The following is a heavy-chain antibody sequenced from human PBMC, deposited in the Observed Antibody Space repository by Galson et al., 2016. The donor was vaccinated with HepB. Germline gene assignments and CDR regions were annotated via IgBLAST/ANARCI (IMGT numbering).Heavy chain of an antibody. V-gene: IGHV3-48*02. J-gene: IGHJ2*01. CDR1: GFTFSSYS. CDR3: ASDQVSRVEYVNSWNHWYFDL. D-gene: IGHD1-1*01. CDR2: ISRSSSTV. Sequence: SLRLSCAASGFTFSSYSMNWVRQAPGKGLEWVSCISRSSSTVHYADSVQGRFTMSRDNAKNSLYLQMNSLRDEDTAVYYCASDQVSRVEYVNSWNHWYFDLRGRGTLVTVSS.